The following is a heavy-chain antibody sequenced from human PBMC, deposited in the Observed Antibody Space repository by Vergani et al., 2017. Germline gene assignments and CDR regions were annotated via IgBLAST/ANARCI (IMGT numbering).Heavy chain of an antibody. J-gene: IGHJ6*04. CDR1: GGSISSSSYY. Sequence: QLQLQESGPGLVKPSETLSLTCTVSGGSISSSSYYWGWIRQPPGKGLEWIGYIYYSGSTNYNPSLKSRVTISVDTSKNQFSLKLSSVTAADTAVYYCARGAHLGMDVWGKGTTVTVSS. V-gene: IGHV4-61*05. CDR2: IYYSGST. CDR3: ARGAHLGMDV.